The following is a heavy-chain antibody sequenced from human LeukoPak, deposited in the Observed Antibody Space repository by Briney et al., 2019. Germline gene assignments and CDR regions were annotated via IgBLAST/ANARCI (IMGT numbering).Heavy chain of an antibody. Sequence: PGGSLRLSCAASGFTFNSYSMNWVRQAPGKGLEWASSISSSSSSIYYADSVKGRFTISRDNAKNSLYLQMNSLRAEDTAVYYCARASGDIVETATMGSYWGQGTLVTASS. CDR1: GFTFNSYS. J-gene: IGHJ4*02. D-gene: IGHD5-18*01. V-gene: IGHV3-21*01. CDR3: ARASGDIVETATMGSY. CDR2: ISSSSSSI.